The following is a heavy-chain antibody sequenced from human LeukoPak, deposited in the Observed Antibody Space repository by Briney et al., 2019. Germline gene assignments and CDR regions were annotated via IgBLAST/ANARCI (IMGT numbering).Heavy chain of an antibody. CDR1: GYTFTGYY. CDR3: ARGCSDTTCYNAFDI. V-gene: IGHV1-2*02. Sequence: GGSLRLSCAASGYTFTGYYMHWVRQAPGQGLEWMGWINPNSGDTKYAQKFQGRVSMTRGTSISTTYMELSRLRSDDTAIYYCARGCSDTTCYNAFDIWGQGTVVTVST. CDR2: INPNSGDT. J-gene: IGHJ3*02. D-gene: IGHD2-2*02.